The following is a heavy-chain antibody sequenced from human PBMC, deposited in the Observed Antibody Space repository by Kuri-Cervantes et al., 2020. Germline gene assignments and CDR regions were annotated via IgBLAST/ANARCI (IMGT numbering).Heavy chain of an antibody. D-gene: IGHD6-19*01. J-gene: IGHJ4*02. CDR2: IIPIFGTA. Sequence: SVKVSCKASGGTFSSYAISWVRQAPGQGLEWMGGIIPIFGTANYAQKLQGRVTITADESTSTAYMELSSLRSEDTAVYYCARCAGSGWYFNDYWGQGTLVTVSS. V-gene: IGHV1-69*13. CDR1: GGTFSSYA. CDR3: ARCAGSGWYFNDY.